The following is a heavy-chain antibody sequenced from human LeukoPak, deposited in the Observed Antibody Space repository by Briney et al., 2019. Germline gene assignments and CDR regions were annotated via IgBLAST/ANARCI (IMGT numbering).Heavy chain of an antibody. D-gene: IGHD6-19*01. CDR1: GFTFSSYG. V-gene: IGHV3-30*18. CDR3: AKDRYSSGPYYFDY. Sequence: GGSLRLSCAASGFTFSSYGMHWVRQAPGKGLEWVAVISYDGSNKYYADSVKGRFTISRDNSKNTLYLQMNSLRAEDTAVYHCAKDRYSSGPYYFDYWGQGTLVTVSS. J-gene: IGHJ4*02. CDR2: ISYDGSNK.